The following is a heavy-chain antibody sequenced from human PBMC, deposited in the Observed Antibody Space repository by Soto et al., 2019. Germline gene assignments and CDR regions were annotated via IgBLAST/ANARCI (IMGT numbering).Heavy chain of an antibody. D-gene: IGHD3-10*01. CDR2: IYWDDDK. V-gene: IGHV2-5*02. CDR1: GFSLSTSGVG. J-gene: IGHJ5*02. Sequence: QITLKESGPTLVKPTQTLTLTCTFSGFSLSTSGVGVGWIRQPPGKALEWLALIYWDDDKRYSPSLKSRLTITKDTSKNQVVLTMTNLDPVDTATHYCAHDPDYGSALHPWGQGVLVTVSS. CDR3: AHDPDYGSALHP.